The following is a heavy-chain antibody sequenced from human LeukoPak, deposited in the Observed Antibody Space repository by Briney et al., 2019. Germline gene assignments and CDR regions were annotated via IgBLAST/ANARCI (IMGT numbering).Heavy chain of an antibody. D-gene: IGHD3-3*01. J-gene: IGHJ4*02. CDR1: GFTFSGSA. CDR3: TRHAYDFWSGYFE. V-gene: IGHV3-73*01. Sequence: GGSLRLSCAASGFTFSGSAMHWVRQASGKGLEWVGRIRSKANSYATTYAASVKGRFTISRDDSKNTAYLQMNSLKTEDTAVYYCTRHAYDFWSGYFEWGQGTLVTVSS. CDR2: IRSKANSYAT.